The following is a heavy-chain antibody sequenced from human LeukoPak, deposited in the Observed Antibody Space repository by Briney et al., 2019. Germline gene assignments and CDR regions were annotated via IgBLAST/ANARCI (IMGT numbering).Heavy chain of an antibody. Sequence: GGSLRLSCDASGFTFSNYFMSWVRQAPGKGLEWVSGISGSGGRKYYADSVKARFTISRDNSKNTLHLQMNSLRAEDTAVFYCARGAPTDYLDYWGQGTLVTVSS. V-gene: IGHV3-23*01. J-gene: IGHJ4*02. CDR1: GFTFSNYF. D-gene: IGHD4-11*01. CDR2: ISGSGGRK. CDR3: ARGAPTDYLDY.